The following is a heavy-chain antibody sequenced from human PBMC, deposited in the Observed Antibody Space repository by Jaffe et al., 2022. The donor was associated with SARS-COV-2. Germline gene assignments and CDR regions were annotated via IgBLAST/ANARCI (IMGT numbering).Heavy chain of an antibody. CDR3: ARDPRGGYSYGYYFDY. CDR1: GYTFTSYY. V-gene: IGHV1-46*01. CDR2: INPSGGST. D-gene: IGHD5-18*01. Sequence: QVQLVQSGAEVKKPGASVKVSCKASGYTFTSYYMHWVRQAPGQGLEWMGIINPSGGSTSYAQKFQGRVTMTRDTSTSTVYMELSSLRSEDTAVYYCARDPRGGYSYGYYFDYWGQGTLVTVSS. J-gene: IGHJ4*02.